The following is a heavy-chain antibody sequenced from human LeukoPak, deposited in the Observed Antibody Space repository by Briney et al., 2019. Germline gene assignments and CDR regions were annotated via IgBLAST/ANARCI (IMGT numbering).Heavy chain of an antibody. J-gene: IGHJ6*04. D-gene: IGHD3-3*01. CDR3: ARAIYYDFWSGPRKLSPHMDV. Sequence: SETLSLTCTVSGGSISSYYWSWIRQPPGRGLEWIGYIYYSGSTNYNPSLKSRVTISVDRSKNQFSLKLSSVTAADTAVYYCARAIYYDFWSGPRKLSPHMDVWGKGTTVTVSS. CDR1: GGSISSYY. V-gene: IGHV4-59*12. CDR2: IYYSGST.